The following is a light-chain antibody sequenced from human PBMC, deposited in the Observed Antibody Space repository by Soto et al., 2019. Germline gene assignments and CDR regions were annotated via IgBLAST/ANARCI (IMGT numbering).Light chain of an antibody. CDR2: DAS. V-gene: IGKV3-11*01. Sequence: VMTQSPATLSVSPGERATLSCRASQSVSRYLAWYQQKPGQAPRLLIYDASNRATGIPARFSGSGSGTDFTLTISRLEPEDFAVYYCQQRSNWPITFGQGTRLEIK. J-gene: IGKJ5*01. CDR3: QQRSNWPIT. CDR1: QSVSRY.